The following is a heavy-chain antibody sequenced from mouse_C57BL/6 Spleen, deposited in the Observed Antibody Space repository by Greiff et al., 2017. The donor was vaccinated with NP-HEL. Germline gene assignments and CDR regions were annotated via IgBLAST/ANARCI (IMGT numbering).Heavy chain of an antibody. J-gene: IGHJ4*01. CDR1: GYTFTDYY. V-gene: IGHV1-26*01. D-gene: IGHD1-1*01. CDR2: INPNNGGT. CDR3: ASPTSVVEAMDY. Sequence: VQLQQSGPELVKPGASVKISCKASGYTFTDYYMNWVKQSHGKSLEWIGDINPNNGGTSYNQKFKGKATLTVDKSSSTAYMELRSLTSEDSAVYSCASPTSVVEAMDYWGQGTSVTVSS.